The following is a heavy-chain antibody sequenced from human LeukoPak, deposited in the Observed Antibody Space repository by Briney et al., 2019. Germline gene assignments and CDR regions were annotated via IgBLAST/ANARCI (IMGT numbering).Heavy chain of an antibody. CDR3: AREPHLITMMGGGLVDY. Sequence: ASVKVSCKASGYTFTSYGISWVRQAPGQGLEWMGWISAYNGNTNYAQKFQGRVTITAGKSTSTAYMELSSLRSEDTAVYYCAREPHLITMMGGGLVDYWGQGTLVTVSS. CDR2: ISAYNGNT. CDR1: GYTFTSYG. J-gene: IGHJ4*02. V-gene: IGHV1-18*01. D-gene: IGHD3-22*01.